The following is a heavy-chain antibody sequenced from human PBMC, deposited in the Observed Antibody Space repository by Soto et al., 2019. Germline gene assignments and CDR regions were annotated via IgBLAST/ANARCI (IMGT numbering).Heavy chain of an antibody. CDR1: GGSFCGYF. CDR2: INNSGST. CDR3: ARDLSGYCYGMDV. V-gene: IGHV4-34*01. J-gene: IGHJ6*02. Sequence: SETLPLTYAVYGGSFCGYFWNWVRQPPGKGLDWIGEINNSGSTKSKPSLKSRVNLSVDTSKNQFSLRVFYVTAADTAVYYCARDLSGYCYGMDVWGQATTVTVSS.